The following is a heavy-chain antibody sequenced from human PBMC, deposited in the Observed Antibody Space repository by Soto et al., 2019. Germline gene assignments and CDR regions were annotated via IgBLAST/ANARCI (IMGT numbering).Heavy chain of an antibody. CDR2: ISSSSSTI. V-gene: IGHV3-48*02. D-gene: IGHD3-22*01. CDR3: ARVRYDSSGPYDY. CDR1: GFTFSSYS. J-gene: IGHJ4*02. Sequence: EVQLVESGGGLVQPGGSLRLSCAASGFTFSSYSMNWVRQAPGKGLEWVSYISSSSSTIYYADSVKGRITISRDNAKNSLYLQMKRLIDEDTAVYYCARVRYDSSGPYDYWGQGPLVTVSS.